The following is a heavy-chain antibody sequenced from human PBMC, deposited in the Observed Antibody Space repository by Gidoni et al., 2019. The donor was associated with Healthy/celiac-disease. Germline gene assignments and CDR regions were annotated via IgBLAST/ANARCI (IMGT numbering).Heavy chain of an antibody. CDR1: GFTFSSYA. J-gene: IGHJ4*02. D-gene: IGHD3-22*01. CDR3: AKGIFRRYYYDSSGLGALDY. Sequence: VQPGGSLRLSCAASGFTFSSYAMSWVRQAPGKGLEWVSAISGSGGSTYYADSVKGRFTISRDNSKNTLYLQMNSLRAEDTAVYYCAKGIFRRYYYDSSGLGALDYWGQGTLVTVSS. CDR2: ISGSGGST. V-gene: IGHV3-23*01.